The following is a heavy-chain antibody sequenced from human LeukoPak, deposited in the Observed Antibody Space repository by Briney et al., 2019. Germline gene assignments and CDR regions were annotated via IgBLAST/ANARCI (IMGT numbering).Heavy chain of an antibody. CDR3: ARRKYYYDSSGYPHYFDY. V-gene: IGHV4-34*01. CDR2: INHSGST. J-gene: IGHJ4*02. Sequence: SETLSLTCAVYGGSFSGYYWSWIRQPPGKGLEWIGEINHSGSTNYNPSLKSRVTISVDTSKNQFSLKLSSVTAADTAVYYCARRKYYYDSSGYPHYFDYWGQGTLVTVSS. CDR1: GGSFSGYY. D-gene: IGHD3-22*01.